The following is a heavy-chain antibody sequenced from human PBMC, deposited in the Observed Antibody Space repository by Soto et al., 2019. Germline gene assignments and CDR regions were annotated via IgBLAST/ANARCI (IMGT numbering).Heavy chain of an antibody. Sequence: QVQLVQSGAELKKPGASVKVSCKASGYTFSNYGMNWVRQATGQGPEWIGWVNPNNGDTGYAQKFQGRVTLTTDIYTTTAYMELTSLRSEDTAIYYCAKVSRKGSAIDFDYWGQGTLITVSS. CDR2: VNPNNGDT. CDR1: GYTFSNYG. D-gene: IGHD3-10*01. V-gene: IGHV1-8*01. J-gene: IGHJ4*02. CDR3: AKVSRKGSAIDFDY.